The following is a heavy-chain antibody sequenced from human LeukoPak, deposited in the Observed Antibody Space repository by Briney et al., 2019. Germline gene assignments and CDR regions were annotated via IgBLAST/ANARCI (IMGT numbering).Heavy chain of an antibody. CDR1: GFTFSDYY. J-gene: IGHJ3*02. D-gene: IGHD3-22*01. CDR2: ISSSGSTI. Sequence: GGSLRLSCAASGFTFSDYYMSWIRQAPGKGLEWVSYISSSGSTIYYADSVKGRFTISRDNAKNSLYLQMNSLRAEDTAVYYCAIRTYYYDSSGSPGAFDIWGQGTMVTVSS. V-gene: IGHV3-11*01. CDR3: AIRTYYYDSSGSPGAFDI.